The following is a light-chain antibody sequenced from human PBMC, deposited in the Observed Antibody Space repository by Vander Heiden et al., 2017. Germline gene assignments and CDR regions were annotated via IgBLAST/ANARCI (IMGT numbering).Light chain of an antibody. CDR3: HQHSNWPPLT. Sequence: EIMLTPSPATLSLSPGERATLSCRASQSVSSYLAWYQQKPGQSPRLLIYDASTRATGVPARFSGSGSGTDFTLTISSLEPEDFAVYYCHQHSNWPPLTFGGGTKVEIK. J-gene: IGKJ4*01. CDR2: DAS. V-gene: IGKV3-11*01. CDR1: QSVSSY.